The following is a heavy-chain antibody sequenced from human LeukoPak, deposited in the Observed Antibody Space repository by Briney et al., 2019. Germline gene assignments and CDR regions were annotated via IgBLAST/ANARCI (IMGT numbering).Heavy chain of an antibody. CDR2: IKGDGSSI. D-gene: IGHD5-18*01. CDR3: ARGGYTAGFDI. J-gene: IGHJ3*02. Sequence: SGGSLRLSCAASGFTFSTYWMCWVRHAPGKGPVWVSHIKGDGSSISYVDSVKGRFIISRDNARNTLYLQMNSLRVEDTALYYCARGGYTAGFDIWGQGTMVTVSS. CDR1: GFTFSTYW. V-gene: IGHV3-74*01.